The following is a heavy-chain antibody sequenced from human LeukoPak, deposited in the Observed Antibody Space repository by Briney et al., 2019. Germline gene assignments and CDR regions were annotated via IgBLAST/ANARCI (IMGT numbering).Heavy chain of an antibody. V-gene: IGHV3-48*04. Sequence: PGGSLRLSCAASGFTFSSYSMNWVRQAPGKGLEWVSYISSSSSTIYYADSVKGRFTISRDNAKNSVYLQMNSLRAEDTAVYYCARDRRVAAAGTKDVDYYYYYGMDVWGQGTTVTVSS. J-gene: IGHJ6*02. D-gene: IGHD6-13*01. CDR3: ARDRRVAAAGTKDVDYYYYYGMDV. CDR2: ISSSSSTI. CDR1: GFTFSSYS.